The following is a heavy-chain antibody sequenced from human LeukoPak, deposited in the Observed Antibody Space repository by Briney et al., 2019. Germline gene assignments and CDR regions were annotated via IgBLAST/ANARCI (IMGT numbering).Heavy chain of an antibody. CDR2: INPNSGVT. CDR1: GYTFTGYY. Sequence: ASVKVSCKASGYTFTGYYAHWVRQAPGQGLEWMGWINPNSGVTHYPQKFQGRVTMTRDTSIRTAYMEVSSLRSDDTAVYYCARGPGRVSMIMDHDVFDIWGQGTMVTVSS. J-gene: IGHJ3*02. D-gene: IGHD2/OR15-2a*01. CDR3: ARGPGRVSMIMDHDVFDI. V-gene: IGHV1-2*02.